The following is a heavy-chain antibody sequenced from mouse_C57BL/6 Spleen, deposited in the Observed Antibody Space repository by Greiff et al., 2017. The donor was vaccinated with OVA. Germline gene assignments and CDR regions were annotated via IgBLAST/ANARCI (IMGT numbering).Heavy chain of an antibody. CDR3: ARGGLLGSSYWYFDV. Sequence: EVQRVESGGGLVQPGGSLKLSCAASGFTFSDYYMYWVRQTPEKRLEWVAYISNGGGSTYYPDTVKGRFTISRDNAKNTLYLQMSRLKSEDTAMYYCARGGLLGSSYWYFDVWGTGTTVTVSS. D-gene: IGHD1-1*01. CDR2: ISNGGGST. V-gene: IGHV5-12*01. J-gene: IGHJ1*03. CDR1: GFTFSDYY.